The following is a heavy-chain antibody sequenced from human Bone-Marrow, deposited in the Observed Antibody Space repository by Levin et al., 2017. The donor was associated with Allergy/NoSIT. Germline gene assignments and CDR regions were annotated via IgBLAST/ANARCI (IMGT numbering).Heavy chain of an antibody. CDR2: IYHSGTT. Sequence: LRLSCTDSGGSIRRGGYYWNWIRQHPGKGLEWIGYIYHSGTTNYNPSFKSRVTISEDRSQNQVSLKLYSVTSADTAVYYCARGGEYGDSYDWGQGILVTVSS. CDR3: ARGGEYGDSYD. CDR1: GGSIRRGGYY. D-gene: IGHD4-17*01. J-gene: IGHJ4*02. V-gene: IGHV4-31*03.